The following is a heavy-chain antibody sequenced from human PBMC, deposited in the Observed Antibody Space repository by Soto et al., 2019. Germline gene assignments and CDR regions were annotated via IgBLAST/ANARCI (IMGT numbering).Heavy chain of an antibody. J-gene: IGHJ4*02. V-gene: IGHV2-5*02. CDR1: GVSLSTSGEG. CDR2: IYWDDDK. CDR3: AHRQRTVVVGAACDL. D-gene: IGHD2-15*01. Sequence: QITLRESGPKLVQPTQTLTLTCTLSGVSLSTSGEGVGWIRQPPGKALEWLALIYWDDDKRFSPSLKSRLAITSDVSKNQVVMTMTDMAPEDTAIYYCAHRQRTVVVGAACDLWGQGSQVTVS.